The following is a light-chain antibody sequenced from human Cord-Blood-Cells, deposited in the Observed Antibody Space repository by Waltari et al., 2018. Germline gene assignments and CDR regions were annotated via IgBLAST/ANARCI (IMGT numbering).Light chain of an antibody. CDR1: QGISNY. CDR3: QKYNSAPWT. CDR2: AAS. V-gene: IGKV1-27*01. Sequence: DIQMTQSPSSPSAYVGDRVTLTCRASQGISNYLAWYQQKPGKVPKLLSYAASTLQSGVPSRFSGSGSGTDFTLTISSLQPEDVATYYCQKYNSAPWTFGQVTKVEIK. J-gene: IGKJ1*01.